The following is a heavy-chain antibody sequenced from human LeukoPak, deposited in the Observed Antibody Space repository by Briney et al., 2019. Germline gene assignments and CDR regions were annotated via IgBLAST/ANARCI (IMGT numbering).Heavy chain of an antibody. CDR1: GFTISSYG. CDR3: AKVALLGAL. CDR2: ISYDGSNK. Sequence: GGSLRLSCAASGFTISSYGMPWVRQAPGKGLEWVAVISYDGSNKYYADSVKGRFTISRDNSKNTLYLQMNSLRAEDTAVYYCAKVALLGALWGQGTLVTVSS. J-gene: IGHJ4*02. V-gene: IGHV3-30*18. D-gene: IGHD3-10*01.